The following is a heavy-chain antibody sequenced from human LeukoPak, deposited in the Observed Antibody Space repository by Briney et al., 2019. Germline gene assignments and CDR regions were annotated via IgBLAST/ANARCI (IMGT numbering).Heavy chain of an antibody. CDR1: GGSFSGYY. V-gene: IGHV4-34*01. Sequence: SETLSLTCAVYGGSFSGYYWSWIRQPPGKGLEWIGEINHSGSTNYNPSLKSRVTISVDTSKNQFSLKLSSVTAADTAVYYYARASHYYDSSGPIDYWGQGTLVTVSS. J-gene: IGHJ4*02. D-gene: IGHD3-22*01. CDR2: INHSGST. CDR3: ARASHYYDSSGPIDY.